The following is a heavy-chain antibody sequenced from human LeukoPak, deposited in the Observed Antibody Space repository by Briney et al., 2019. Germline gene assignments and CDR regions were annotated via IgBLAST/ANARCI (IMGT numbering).Heavy chain of an antibody. D-gene: IGHD4-17*01. J-gene: IGHJ4*02. Sequence: GGSLRLSCAASGFTFSSYSMNWVRQAPGKGLEWVSSISSSSSYIYYADSVKGRFTISRDNAKNSLYLQMNSLRAEDTALYYCAKSLRGDYNLFDYWGQGTLVTVSS. CDR3: AKSLRGDYNLFDY. CDR2: ISSSSSYI. V-gene: IGHV3-21*04. CDR1: GFTFSSYS.